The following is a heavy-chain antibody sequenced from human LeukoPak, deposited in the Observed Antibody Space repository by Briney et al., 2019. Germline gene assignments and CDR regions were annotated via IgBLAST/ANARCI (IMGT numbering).Heavy chain of an antibody. CDR2: ISGNSRFR. CDR1: GFTFSDYY. Sequence: GGSLRLSCAASGFTFSDYYINWIRQAPGKGLEWLSYISGNSRFREYADSVKGRFTISRDNARNLLFLQMDSLRAEDTAVYYCARDLNTGMDVWGRGTTVTVSS. J-gene: IGHJ6*02. V-gene: IGHV3-11*05. CDR3: ARDLNTGMDV.